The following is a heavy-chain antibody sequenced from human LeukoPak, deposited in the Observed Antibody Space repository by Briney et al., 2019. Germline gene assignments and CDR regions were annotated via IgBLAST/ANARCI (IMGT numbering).Heavy chain of an antibody. J-gene: IGHJ3*02. CDR2: IYYSGST. D-gene: IGHD3-3*01. Sequence: SETLSLTCTVSGGSISSSSYYWGWIRQPPGKGLEWIGSIYYSGSTYYNPSLKSRVTISVDTSKNQFSLKLSSVTAADTAVYYCARLEWLTYAFDIWGQGTMVTVSS. CDR1: GGSISSSSYY. CDR3: ARLEWLTYAFDI. V-gene: IGHV4-39*01.